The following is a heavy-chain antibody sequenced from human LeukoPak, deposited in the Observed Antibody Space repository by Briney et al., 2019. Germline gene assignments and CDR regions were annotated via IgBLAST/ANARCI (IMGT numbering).Heavy chain of an antibody. J-gene: IGHJ5*02. V-gene: IGHV1-8*01. CDR3: ARDLVRGSNSIDP. D-gene: IGHD3-10*01. CDR1: GYTFTSYD. Sequence: ASVTVSCKASGYTFTSYDINWVRQATGQGLEWMGWMNPNSGNHGYAQKFQGRVNMTRNTPNRTTYRELSSLRSEDKAVEYCARDLVRGSNSIDPWGQGTLVTVSS. CDR2: MNPNSGNH.